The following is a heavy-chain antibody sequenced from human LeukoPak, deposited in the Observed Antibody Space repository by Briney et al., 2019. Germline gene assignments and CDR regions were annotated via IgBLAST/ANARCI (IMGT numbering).Heavy chain of an antibody. J-gene: IGHJ4*02. D-gene: IGHD3-9*01. CDR1: GFTFSSYG. Sequence: GGSLRLSCAASGFTFSSYGMHWVRQAPGKGLEWVAVIWYDGSNKYYADSVKGRFTISRDNSKNTLYLQMNSLRAEDTAVYYCARERIIWNDWLLWTVDYWGQGTLVTVSS. V-gene: IGHV3-33*01. CDR3: ARERIIWNDWLLWTVDY. CDR2: IWYDGSNK.